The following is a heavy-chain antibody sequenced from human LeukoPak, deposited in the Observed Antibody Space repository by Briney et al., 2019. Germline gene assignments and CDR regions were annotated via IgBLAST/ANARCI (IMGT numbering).Heavy chain of an antibody. CDR2: INPNSGGT. J-gene: IGHJ4*02. D-gene: IGHD1-26*01. CDR1: GYTFTGYY. Sequence: ASVKVSCKXSGYTFTGYYMHWVRQAPGQGLEWMGRINPNSGGTNYSQKFQGRVTMTRDASISTAYMELSRLRSDDTAVYYCATFSYSGSYRPDYWGQGTLVTVSS. V-gene: IGHV1-2*06. CDR3: ATFSYSGSYRPDY.